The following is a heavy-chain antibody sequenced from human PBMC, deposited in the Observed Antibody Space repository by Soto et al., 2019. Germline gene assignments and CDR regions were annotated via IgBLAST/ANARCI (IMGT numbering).Heavy chain of an antibody. CDR2: ISGSGGST. CDR1: GFTFSSYA. J-gene: IGHJ4*02. Sequence: GGSLRLSCAASGFTFSSYAMSWVRQAPGKGLEWVSAISGSGGSTYYADSVKGRFTISRDNSKNTLYLQMNSLRAEDTAVYYCAKGEMYSSSPFSYLDYWGQGTLVTVSS. CDR3: AKGEMYSSSPFSYLDY. V-gene: IGHV3-23*01. D-gene: IGHD6-13*01.